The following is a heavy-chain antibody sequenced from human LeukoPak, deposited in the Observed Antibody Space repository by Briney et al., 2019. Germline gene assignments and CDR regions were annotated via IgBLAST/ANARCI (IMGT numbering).Heavy chain of an antibody. Sequence: SETLSLTCTVSGGSISSSSYYWGWIRQPPGKGLEWIGSIYYSGSTYCNPSLKSRVTISVDTSKNQFSLKLSSVTAADTAVYYCAFNLLNLFDYWGQGTLVTVSS. D-gene: IGHD1-14*01. CDR2: IYYSGST. J-gene: IGHJ4*02. V-gene: IGHV4-39*07. CDR1: GGSISSSSYY. CDR3: AFNLLNLFDY.